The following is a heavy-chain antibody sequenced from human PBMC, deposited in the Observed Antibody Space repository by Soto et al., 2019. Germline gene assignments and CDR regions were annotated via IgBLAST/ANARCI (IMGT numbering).Heavy chain of an antibody. CDR1: GYTFTSYG. D-gene: IGHD3-3*01. J-gene: IGHJ4*02. Sequence: ASVKVSCKASGYTFTSYGISWVRQAPGQGLEWMGWISAYNGNTNYAQKLQGRVTMTTDTSTGTAYMELRSLRSDDTAVYYCARGYYPSPITIFGVVTTGYFDYWGQGTLVTVSS. V-gene: IGHV1-18*01. CDR2: ISAYNGNT. CDR3: ARGYYPSPITIFGVVTTGYFDY.